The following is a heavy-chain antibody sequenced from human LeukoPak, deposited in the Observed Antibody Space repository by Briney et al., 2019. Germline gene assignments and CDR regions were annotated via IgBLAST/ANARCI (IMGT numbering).Heavy chain of an antibody. CDR1: GFTFSSYW. D-gene: IGHD1-26*01. CDR2: IKQDGSDK. Sequence: GGSLRLSWAASGFTFSSYWMSWVSQAPGKWLEWLANIKQDGSDKYYGESVKGRLSISRTNAKNSLYMQMNSLRAEDTAVYYCARAGGTYYGIAFDIWGQGTMVTVSS. V-gene: IGHV3-7*01. J-gene: IGHJ3*02. CDR3: ARAGGTYYGIAFDI.